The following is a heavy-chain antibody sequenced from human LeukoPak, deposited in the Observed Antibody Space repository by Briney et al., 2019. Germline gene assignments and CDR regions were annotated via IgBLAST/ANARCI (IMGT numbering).Heavy chain of an antibody. V-gene: IGHV3-23*01. CDR3: TTWNTIFGVVPTS. CDR1: GFTFSSYA. D-gene: IGHD3-3*01. CDR2: ISGSGGST. Sequence: TGGSLRLSCAASGFTFSSYAMSWVRQAPGKGLEWVSAISGSGGSTYYADSVKGRFTISRDNSKNTLYLQMNSLKTEDTAVYYCTTWNTIFGVVPTSWGQGTLVTVSS. J-gene: IGHJ5*02.